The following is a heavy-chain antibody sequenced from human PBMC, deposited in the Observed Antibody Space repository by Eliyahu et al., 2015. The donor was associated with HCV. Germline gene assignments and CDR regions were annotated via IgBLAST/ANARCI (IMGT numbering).Heavy chain of an antibody. Sequence: QVDLVQSGAEVKKPGASVKVSCRPSGNIFRNHDINWVRQATGQGFEWMGWMNQNNGKTGAAQKFQGRLTMTRNSSTGTAYMELNSLRPEDTALYYCARGSLGLESWGQGTRVTVSS. CDR1: GNIFRNHD. CDR3: ARGSLGLES. CDR2: MNQNNGKT. D-gene: IGHD3-3*01. V-gene: IGHV1-8*01. J-gene: IGHJ4*02.